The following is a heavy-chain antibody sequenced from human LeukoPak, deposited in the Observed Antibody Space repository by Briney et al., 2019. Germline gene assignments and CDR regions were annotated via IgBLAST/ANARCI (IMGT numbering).Heavy chain of an antibody. J-gene: IGHJ4*02. V-gene: IGHV3-33*01. D-gene: IGHD1-26*01. CDR1: GFTFSSYG. CDR2: IWYDGSNK. CDR3: ARDYSGSYFGTFDY. Sequence: GGSLRLSCAASGFTFSSYGMHWVRQAPGKGLEWVAVIWYDGSNKYYADSVKGRFTISRDNSKNTLYLRMNSLRAEDTAVYYCARDYSGSYFGTFDYWGQGTLVTVSS.